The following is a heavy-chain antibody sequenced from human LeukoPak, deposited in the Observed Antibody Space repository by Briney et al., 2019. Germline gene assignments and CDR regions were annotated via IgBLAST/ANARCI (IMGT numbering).Heavy chain of an antibody. J-gene: IGHJ4*02. CDR3: ARVSHYYDSYLPDY. V-gene: IGHV4-34*01. CDR1: GGSFSGYY. Sequence: SETLSLTCAVYGGSFSGYYCSWIRQPPGKGLEWIGEINHSGSTNYNPSLKSRVTMSVDTSKNHFSLKLSSVTAADTAVYYCARVSHYYDSYLPDYWGQGTLVTVSS. CDR2: INHSGST. D-gene: IGHD3-22*01.